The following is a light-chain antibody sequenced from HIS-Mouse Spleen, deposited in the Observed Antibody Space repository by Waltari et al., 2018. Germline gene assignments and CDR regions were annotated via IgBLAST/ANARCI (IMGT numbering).Light chain of an antibody. Sequence: QSALTQPASVSGSPGQSITIPCPGTSSDVGSYNLVSSYQQHPGKAPKLMIYEGSKRPSGVSNRFSGSKSGNTASLTISGLQAEDEADYYCCSYAGSSTFEVFGGGTKLTVL. CDR1: SSDVGSYNL. V-gene: IGLV2-23*03. J-gene: IGLJ2*01. CDR2: EGS. CDR3: CSYAGSSTFEV.